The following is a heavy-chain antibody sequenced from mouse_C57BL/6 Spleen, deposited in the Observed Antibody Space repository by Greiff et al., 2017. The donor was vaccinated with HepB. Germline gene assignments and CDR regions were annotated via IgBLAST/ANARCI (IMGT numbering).Heavy chain of an antibody. J-gene: IGHJ1*03. CDR2: ISDGGSYT. D-gene: IGHD2-2*01. CDR1: GFTFSSYA. CDR3: ARAMVTGCYFDV. V-gene: IGHV5-4*03. Sequence: EVKVIESGGGLVKPGGSLKLSCAASGFTFSSYAMSWVRQTPEKRLEWVATISDGGSYTYYPDNVKGRFTISRDNAKNNLYLQRSHLKSEDTAMYYCARAMVTGCYFDVWGTGTTVTVSS.